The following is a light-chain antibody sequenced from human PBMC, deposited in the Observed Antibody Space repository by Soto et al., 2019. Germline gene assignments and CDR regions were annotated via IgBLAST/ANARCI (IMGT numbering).Light chain of an antibody. J-gene: IGKJ5*01. CDR3: QQYNNWPIT. CDR1: QTIGSN. V-gene: IGKV3-15*01. CDR2: GAS. Sequence: IVMTQSPVSLSVSPGERATLSCRASQTIGSNLAWYQQNTGQDTRLLIYGASTRDTAIPDRVSCSGSGTEVTLTISSLQSEDFEIYYCQQYNNWPITFGQGTRLEI.